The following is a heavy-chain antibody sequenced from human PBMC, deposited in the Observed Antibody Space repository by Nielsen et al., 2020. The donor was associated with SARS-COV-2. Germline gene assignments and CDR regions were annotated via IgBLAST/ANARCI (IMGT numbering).Heavy chain of an antibody. V-gene: IGHV4-34*01. CDR2: ISHSGDT. D-gene: IGHD3-16*01. J-gene: IGHJ6*02. Sequence: SETLSLTCRVSGGSVSGFHWNWVRLPPQKGLEWIGEISHSGDTLYDASLHSRATISVDRSKNEVSLRVTSVTVADTATYYCVRGNSVMALDVWSRGTTVSVS. CDR1: GGSVSGFH. CDR3: VRGNSVMALDV.